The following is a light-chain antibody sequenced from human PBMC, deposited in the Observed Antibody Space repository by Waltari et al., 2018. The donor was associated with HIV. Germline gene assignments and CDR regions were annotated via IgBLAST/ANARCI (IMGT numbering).Light chain of an antibody. V-gene: IGLV1-51*02. J-gene: IGLJ2*01. CDR3: VTWDNSLSAMV. CDR1: VSNIGDNS. Sequence: QSVLTQPPSVSAAPGQKGTTSCSGTVSNIGDNSVSWYQNLPGAAPTLLIFENNKRPSGIPARFSGSLSGTSATLVITGLQTGDEADYYCVTWDNSLSAMVFGGGTKLTVL. CDR2: ENN.